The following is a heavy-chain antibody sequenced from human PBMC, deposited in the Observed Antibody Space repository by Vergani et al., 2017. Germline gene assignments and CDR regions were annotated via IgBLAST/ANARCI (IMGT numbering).Heavy chain of an antibody. Sequence: QITLRESGPTLVKPTQTLMLTCTFSGFSLTTGGEGVGWIRQPPGRALEWLAFGYWNDDERYSPSLKSRVTITKDTSKNQVVLTMTNMDPVDTATYYCAHRVRCNGGYFDYWGQGTLVTVSS. CDR1: GFSLTTGGEG. V-gene: IGHV2-5*01. CDR2: GYWNDDE. CDR3: AHRVRCNGGYFDY. D-gene: IGHD4-17*01. J-gene: IGHJ4*02.